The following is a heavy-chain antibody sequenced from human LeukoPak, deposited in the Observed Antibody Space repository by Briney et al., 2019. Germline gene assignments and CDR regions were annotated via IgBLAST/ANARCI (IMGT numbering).Heavy chain of an antibody. D-gene: IGHD2-15*01. CDR1: VVSISSGNW. V-gene: IGHV4/OR15-8*02. CDR2: IYHNGTP. CDR3: ATAPLLRGERGEHYKYGMDV. Sequence: PSETLSLTCAVSVVSISSGNWWSWVCQSPGKGLEWIGEIYHNGTPNYSPSLKSRVTISTDTFKNHFSLRLTSVTAADTAVYYCATAPLLRGERGEHYKYGMDVWGQGTTVIVSS. J-gene: IGHJ6*02.